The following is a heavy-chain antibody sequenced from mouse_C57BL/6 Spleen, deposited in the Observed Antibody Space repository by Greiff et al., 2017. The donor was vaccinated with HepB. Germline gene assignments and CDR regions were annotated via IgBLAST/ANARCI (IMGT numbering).Heavy chain of an antibody. CDR1: GFTFSDAW. Sequence: EVKLMESGGGLVQPGGSMKLSCAASGFTFSDAWMDWVRQSPEKGLEWVAEIRNKANNHATYYAESVKGRFTISRDDSKSSVYLQMNSLRAEDTGIYYCTSSSYYYGSWFAYWGQGTLVTVSA. J-gene: IGHJ3*01. CDR2: IRNKANNHAT. D-gene: IGHD1-1*01. CDR3: TSSSYYYGSWFAY. V-gene: IGHV6-6*01.